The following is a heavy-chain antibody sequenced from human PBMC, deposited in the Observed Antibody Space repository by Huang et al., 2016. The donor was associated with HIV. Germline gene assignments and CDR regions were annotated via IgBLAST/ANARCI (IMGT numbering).Heavy chain of an antibody. Sequence: EVQLLESGGGLVQPGGSLRLSCAASGFTFSSYAMSWVREAAWKVLECGSTISGSGLNTYYADSVKGLFTISRDKSKNTLYLQINSLRAEDTAVYYCAKDSDYNWHHCDYWGQGNLVSVSS. J-gene: IGHJ4*02. CDR2: ISGSGLNT. D-gene: IGHD1-1*01. CDR3: AKDSDYNWHHCDY. CDR1: GFTFSSYA. V-gene: IGHV3-23*01.